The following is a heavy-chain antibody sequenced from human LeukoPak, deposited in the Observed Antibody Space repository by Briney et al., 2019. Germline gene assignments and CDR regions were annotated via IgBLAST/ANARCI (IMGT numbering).Heavy chain of an antibody. CDR3: ARDRQWEGLGYYYYGMDV. CDR1: GGSISSYY. J-gene: IGHJ6*02. CDR2: IYYSGST. D-gene: IGHD1-26*01. V-gene: IGHV4-59*01. Sequence: PSETLSLTCTVSGGSISSYYWSWIRQPPGKGLEWIGYIYYSGSTNYNPFLKSRVTISVDTSKNQFSLKLSSVTAADTAVYYCARDRQWEGLGYYYYGMDVWGQGTTVTVSS.